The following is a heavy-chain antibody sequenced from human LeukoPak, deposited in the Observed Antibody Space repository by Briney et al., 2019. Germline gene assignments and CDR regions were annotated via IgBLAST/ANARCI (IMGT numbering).Heavy chain of an antibody. J-gene: IGHJ4*02. V-gene: IGHV3-33*01. D-gene: IGHD2/OR15-2a*01. CDR2: IWYDGSNK. CDR3: AREGPRGNSQFDY. CDR1: GFTFSSYG. Sequence: GGSLRLSCAASGFTFSSYGMHWVRQAPGKGLEWVALIWYDGSNKYYADSVKGRLTISRDNSKNTLYLQMNSLRAEDTAVYCCAREGPRGNSQFDYWGQGTLVTVSS.